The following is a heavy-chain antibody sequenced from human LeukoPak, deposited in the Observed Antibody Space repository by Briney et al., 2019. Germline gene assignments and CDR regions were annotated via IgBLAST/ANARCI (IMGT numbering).Heavy chain of an antibody. CDR1: GFTFTNAW. D-gene: IGHD3-10*01. V-gene: IGHV3-15*01. Sequence: GGSPRLSCVDSGFTFTNAWMSWVRQAPGKGLEWIGRIKSKTDGETTNYAEPVRGRFTISRDDSKSAVYLQMNSLKIEDTAVYYCTTDLGTYYHGSQRLIPIDYWGQGTLVTVSS. J-gene: IGHJ4*02. CDR3: TTDLGTYYHGSQRLIPIDY. CDR2: IKSKTDGETT.